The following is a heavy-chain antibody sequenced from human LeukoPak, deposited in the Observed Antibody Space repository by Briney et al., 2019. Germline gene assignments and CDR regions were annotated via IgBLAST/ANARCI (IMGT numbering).Heavy chain of an antibody. J-gene: IGHJ3*02. V-gene: IGHV4-30-4*08. CDR3: ARDQIGVATKFGAFDI. CDR1: GGSISSGDYY. D-gene: IGHD5-12*01. Sequence: KSSQTLSLTCTVSGGSISSGDYYWSWIRQPPGKGLEWIGYIYYSGSTYYNPSLKSRVTISVDTSKNQFSLKLSSVTAADSAVYYCARDQIGVATKFGAFDIWGRGTVVTVSS. CDR2: IYYSGST.